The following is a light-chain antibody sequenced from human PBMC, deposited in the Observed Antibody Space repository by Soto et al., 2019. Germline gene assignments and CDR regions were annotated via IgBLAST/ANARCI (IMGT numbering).Light chain of an antibody. CDR2: QVS. CDR3: TSYTSSTTWV. Sequence: QSALTQPASVSGSPGQAITISCTGTSSDVGGYNYVSWYQQHPGKAPKLVISQVSNRPSGVSIRFSGSKSGNTASLTISGLQAVYEADYYCTSYTSSTTWVFGGGTKLTVL. J-gene: IGLJ3*02. CDR1: SSDVGGYNY. V-gene: IGLV2-14*01.